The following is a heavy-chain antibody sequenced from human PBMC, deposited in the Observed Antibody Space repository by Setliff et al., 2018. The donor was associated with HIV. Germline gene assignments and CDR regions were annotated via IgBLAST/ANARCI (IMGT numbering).Heavy chain of an antibody. CDR1: GDSINSGSYY. Sequence: SETLSLTCTVSGDSINSGSYYWTWIRQPAGKGLEWIGHLFPGGSPNHNPSLKSRVTISVDTSKNQFSLKLSSVTAADTAVYYCARLKAVVRYFDYWG. D-gene: IGHD6-19*01. CDR3: ARLKAVVRYFDY. V-gene: IGHV4-61*09. J-gene: IGHJ4*01. CDR2: LFPGGSP.